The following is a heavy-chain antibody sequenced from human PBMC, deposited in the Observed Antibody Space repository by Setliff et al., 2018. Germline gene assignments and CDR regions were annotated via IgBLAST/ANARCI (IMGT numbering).Heavy chain of an antibody. CDR3: ARRLPYFGMDV. V-gene: IGHV4-59*12. Sequence: SETLSLTCTVYGGSFSNYYWSWIRQPPGKGLEWIGYIYYNGNTNFNPSLKSRFTIFRDSAKNSLHLQMTSLSAEDTAVYYCARRLPYFGMDVWGQGTTVTVSS. CDR1: GGSFSNYY. J-gene: IGHJ6*02. D-gene: IGHD2-15*01. CDR2: IYYNGNT.